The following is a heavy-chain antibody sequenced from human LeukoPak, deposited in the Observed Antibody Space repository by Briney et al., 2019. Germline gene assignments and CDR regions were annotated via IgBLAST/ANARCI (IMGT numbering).Heavy chain of an antibody. V-gene: IGHV3-11*01. Sequence: GGSLRLSCAASGFTFSDYYMSWIRQAPGKGLEWVSYISSSGSTIYYADSVKGRFTISSDNAKNSLYLQMNSLRAEDTAVYYCARQLYDFWSGYYHQGNWFDPWGQGTLVTVSS. CDR1: GFTFSDYY. CDR2: ISSSGSTI. CDR3: ARQLYDFWSGYYHQGNWFDP. J-gene: IGHJ5*02. D-gene: IGHD3-3*01.